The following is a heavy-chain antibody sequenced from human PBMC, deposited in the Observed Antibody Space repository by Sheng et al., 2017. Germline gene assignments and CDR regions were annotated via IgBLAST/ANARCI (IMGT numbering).Heavy chain of an antibody. Sequence: QVQLVESGGGVVQPGRSLRLSCAASGFTFSSYGMHWVRQAPGKGLEWVAVISYDGSNKYYADSVKGRFTISRDNSKNTLYLQMNSLRAEDTAVYYCANSIRSLAGYYFDYWGQGTLVTVSS. CDR1: GFTFSSYG. J-gene: IGHJ4*02. D-gene: IGHD2-15*01. V-gene: IGHV3-30*18. CDR3: ANSIRSLAGYYFDY. CDR2: ISYDGSNK.